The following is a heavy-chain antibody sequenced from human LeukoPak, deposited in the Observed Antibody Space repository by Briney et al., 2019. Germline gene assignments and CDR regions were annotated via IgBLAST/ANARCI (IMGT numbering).Heavy chain of an antibody. Sequence: GGSLRLSCAASGFTFSSYGMSWVRQAPGKGLEWVSAISGSGGSTYYADSVKGRFTISRDNSKNTLYLQMNSLRAEDTAVYYCAKAYSSGWSTGRWFDPWGQGTLVTVSS. CDR3: AKAYSSGWSTGRWFDP. CDR1: GFTFSSYG. D-gene: IGHD6-19*01. CDR2: ISGSGGST. V-gene: IGHV3-23*01. J-gene: IGHJ5*02.